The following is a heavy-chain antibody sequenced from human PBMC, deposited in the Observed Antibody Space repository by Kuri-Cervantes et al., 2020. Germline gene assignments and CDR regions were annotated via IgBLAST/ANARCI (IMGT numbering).Heavy chain of an antibody. CDR1: GGSFSGYY. CDR2: INHSGST. CDR3: ARHFYERGGYYYEGYFYYWDI. J-gene: IGHJ6*03. Sequence: SETLSLTCAVYGGSFSGYYWSWIRQPPGKGLEWIGEINHSGSTNYNPSLKSRVTISVDTSKNQFSLKLSSVTAADTAVYYCARHFYERGGYYYEGYFYYWDIWGKGTTVTVSS. V-gene: IGHV4-34*01. D-gene: IGHD3-22*01.